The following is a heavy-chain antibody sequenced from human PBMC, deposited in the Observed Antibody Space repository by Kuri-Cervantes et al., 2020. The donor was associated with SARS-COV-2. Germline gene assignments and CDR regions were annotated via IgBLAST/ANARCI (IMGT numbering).Heavy chain of an antibody. Sequence: ESLKISCTVSGGSISSGSYYWSWIRQPPGKGLEWIGSVYYSGRTFYNPSLKSRVTISVDTSKTQFSLTLKSVTAADTAVYFCARLEVFGATGYYYMDVWGKGTTVTVSS. J-gene: IGHJ6*03. CDR1: GGSISSGSYY. V-gene: IGHV4-39*01. CDR3: ARLEVFGATGYYYMDV. CDR2: VYYSGRT. D-gene: IGHD3-10*02.